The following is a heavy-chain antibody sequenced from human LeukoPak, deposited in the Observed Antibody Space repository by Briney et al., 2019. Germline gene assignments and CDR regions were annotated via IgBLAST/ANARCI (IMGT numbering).Heavy chain of an antibody. Sequence: ASETLSLTCAVYGESFSGYYWNWIRLPPGKGLEWIGEINDSGSTNYSPSLKSRLTMSVDTSKNQFSLRLSSVTAADTAVYYCARGSRVWLRNFFRQPLFFDYWGQGNLATVSS. J-gene: IGHJ4*02. CDR3: ARGSRVWLRNFFRQPLFFDY. D-gene: IGHD5/OR15-5a*01. CDR1: GESFSGYY. V-gene: IGHV4-34*01. CDR2: INDSGST.